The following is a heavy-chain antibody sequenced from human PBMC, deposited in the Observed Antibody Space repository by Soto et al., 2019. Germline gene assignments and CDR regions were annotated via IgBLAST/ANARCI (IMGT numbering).Heavy chain of an antibody. CDR3: AKDRGSGSYWYDYNGMDV. CDR2: ISYDGSNR. D-gene: IGHD3-10*01. V-gene: IGHV3-30*18. J-gene: IGHJ6*02. Sequence: QVQLVESGGGVVQPGRSLRLSCAASGFTFRSCAMHWVRQAPGKGLEWVAVISYDGSNRWYVDSVKGRFTISRDNSNKTLYLQVSSLRPEDTAVYYCAKDRGSGSYWYDYNGMDVWGQGTTVTVSS. CDR1: GFTFRSCA.